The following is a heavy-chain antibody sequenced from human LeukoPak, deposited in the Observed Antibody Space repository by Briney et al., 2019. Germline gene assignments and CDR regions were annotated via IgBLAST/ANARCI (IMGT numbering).Heavy chain of an antibody. V-gene: IGHV4-61*02. CDR3: ARGVDY. CDR2: IYTSGST. Sequence: SQTLSLTCTVSGGSISSDNYYWSWIRQPAGKGLEWIGRIYTSGSTKYNPSLKSRVTMSVDTSKNQFSLKLSSVTAADTAVYYCARGVDYWGQGTLVTVSS. J-gene: IGHJ4*02. CDR1: GGSISSDNYY.